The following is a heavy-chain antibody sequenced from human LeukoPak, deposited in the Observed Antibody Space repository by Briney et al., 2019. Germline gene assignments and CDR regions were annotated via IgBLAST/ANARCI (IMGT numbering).Heavy chain of an antibody. CDR2: VNSDGSTT. V-gene: IGHV3-74*01. J-gene: IGHJ4*02. Sequence: PGGSLRLSCAASGFPSSNYWMHWVRHAPGKGLVWVSRVNSDGSTTNYADSVKGRFTISRDNAENTLYMRMNSLRPEDTAVYYCARGYYSSSRFDSWGQGTLVTVSS. CDR3: ARGYYSSSRFDS. CDR1: GFPSSNYW. D-gene: IGHD6-13*01.